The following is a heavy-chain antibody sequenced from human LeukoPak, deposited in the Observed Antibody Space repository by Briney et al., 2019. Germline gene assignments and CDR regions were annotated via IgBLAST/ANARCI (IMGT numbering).Heavy chain of an antibody. CDR2: IIPIFGTA. V-gene: IGHV1-69*05. J-gene: IGHJ5*02. CDR1: GGTFSSYA. CDR3: AREDIVATMMSRFDP. D-gene: IGHD5-12*01. Sequence: SVKVSCKASGGTFSSYAISWVRQAPGQGLEWMGRIIPIFGTANYAQKFQGRVTITTDESTSTAYMELSSLRSEDTAVYYCAREDIVATMMSRFDPWGQGTLVTVS.